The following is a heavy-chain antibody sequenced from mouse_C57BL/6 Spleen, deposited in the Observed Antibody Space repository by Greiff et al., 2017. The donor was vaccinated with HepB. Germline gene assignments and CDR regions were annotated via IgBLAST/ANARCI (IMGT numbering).Heavy chain of an antibody. D-gene: IGHD1-1*01. V-gene: IGHV5-12*01. CDR2: ISNGGGST. J-gene: IGHJ1*03. CDR1: GFTFSDYY. CDR3: ARHGNYGSSHWYFDV. Sequence: EVQLVESGGGLVQPGGSLKLSCAASGFTFSDYYMYWVRQTPEKRLEWVAYISNGGGSTYYPDTVKGRFTISRDNAKNTLYLQMSRLKSEDTAMYYCARHGNYGSSHWYFDVWGTGTTVTVSS.